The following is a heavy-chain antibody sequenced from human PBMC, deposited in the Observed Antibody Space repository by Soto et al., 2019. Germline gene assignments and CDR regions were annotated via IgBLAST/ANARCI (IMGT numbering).Heavy chain of an antibody. D-gene: IGHD6-13*01. V-gene: IGHV3-9*01. J-gene: IGHJ4*02. CDR1: GFAFDAYA. CDR2: ISWNSGRE. Sequence: EVQLVESGGGLVQPGRSLRLSCAASGFAFDAYAIHWVRQGPGKGLEWVSGISWNSGREAYADSVKGRFTISRDNGNNSLYLQMNHLRGDDTALYICVKDVTPGIAAAGTHFDYWGQGALVTVSS. CDR3: VKDVTPGIAAAGTHFDY.